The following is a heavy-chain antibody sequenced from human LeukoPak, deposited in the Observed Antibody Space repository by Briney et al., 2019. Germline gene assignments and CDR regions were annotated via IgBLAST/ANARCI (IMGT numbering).Heavy chain of an antibody. CDR1: GFTFDSYA. Sequence: GGSLRLSCAASGFTFDSYAIHWVRQAPGKGLEWVAVISFDGSNRFYADSVKGRFSISRDNSKKTLYLQMNSLRVEDSAVYFFARDQLAYIGYDTLFAYWGQEPLVTVSS. V-gene: IGHV3-30*04. D-gene: IGHD5-12*01. CDR2: ISFDGSNR. J-gene: IGHJ4*02. CDR3: ARDQLAYIGYDTLFAY.